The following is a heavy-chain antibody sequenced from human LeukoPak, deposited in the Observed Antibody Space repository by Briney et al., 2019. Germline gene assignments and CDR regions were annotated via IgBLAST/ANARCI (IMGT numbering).Heavy chain of an antibody. V-gene: IGHV4-34*12. Sequence: LSLTCAVYGGSFSGYYWSWIRQPPGKGLEWIGEIIPRGSASYNPSLKSRITISIDTSKKQFSLKLNSVTAADTAAYYCARHLTGERAFDVWGQGTVVTVSS. CDR3: ARHLTGERAFDV. J-gene: IGHJ3*01. D-gene: IGHD7-27*01. CDR1: GGSFSGYY. CDR2: IIPRGSA.